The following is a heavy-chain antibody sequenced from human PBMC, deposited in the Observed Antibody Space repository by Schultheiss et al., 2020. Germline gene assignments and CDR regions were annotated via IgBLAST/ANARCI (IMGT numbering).Heavy chain of an antibody. J-gene: IGHJ6*04. Sequence: GGSLRLSCAASGFSFGTYGIHWVRQAPGKGLEWVAVIWYDGSHTYYADSVKGRFTISRDNSKNTLYLQMNSLRAEDTAVYYCAKASGSYDGSYYYYGMDVWGKGTTVTVSS. D-gene: IGHD1-26*01. CDR1: GFSFGTYG. CDR3: AKASGSYDGSYYYYGMDV. CDR2: IWYDGSHT. V-gene: IGHV3-30*02.